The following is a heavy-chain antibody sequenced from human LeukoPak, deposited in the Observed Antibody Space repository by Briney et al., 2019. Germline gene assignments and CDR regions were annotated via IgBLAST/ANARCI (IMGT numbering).Heavy chain of an antibody. J-gene: IGHJ4*02. V-gene: IGHV4-59*01. CDR3: ARGRVYFDY. CDR1: GGSISSYY. CDR2: IYYSGST. Sequence: SETLSLTCSVSGGSISSYYWSWIRQRPGKGLEWIGYIYYSGSTNYNPSLKSRVTISVDTSKNQFSLKLSSVTAADTAVYYCARGRVYFDYWGQGTLVTVSS.